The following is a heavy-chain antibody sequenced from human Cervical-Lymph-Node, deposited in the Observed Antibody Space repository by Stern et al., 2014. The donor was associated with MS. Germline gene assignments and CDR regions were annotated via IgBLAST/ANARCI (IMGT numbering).Heavy chain of an antibody. V-gene: IGHV4-30-4*01. J-gene: IGHJ4*02. D-gene: IGHD5-24*01. CDR2: IHNRGTT. CDR3: SRDADGYSLVFGY. CDR1: GGSISSAEYY. Sequence: VQLVESGPGLVKPSQTLSLTCAVTGGSISSAEYYWSWIRQSPGKGLEWIGYIHNRGTTYYNPSLKSRVTISVGTSKNQFSLKLRSVTAADTAVYYCSRDADGYSLVFGYWGRGTLVTVSS.